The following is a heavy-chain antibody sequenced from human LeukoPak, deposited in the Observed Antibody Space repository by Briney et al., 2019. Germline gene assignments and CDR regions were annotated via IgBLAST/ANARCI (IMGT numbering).Heavy chain of an antibody. CDR1: GFTFSSYA. CDR2: SNTDGTI. J-gene: IGHJ3*01. V-gene: IGHV3-48*02. CDR3: VRDRDYAFDF. Sequence: PGGSLRLSCVASGFTFSSYAMNWVRQAPGKGLEWISYSNTDGTISYADSVKGRFTISRDNAENSLYLQMNSLRDEDTAVYFCVRDRDYAFDFWGQGTMVTVSS.